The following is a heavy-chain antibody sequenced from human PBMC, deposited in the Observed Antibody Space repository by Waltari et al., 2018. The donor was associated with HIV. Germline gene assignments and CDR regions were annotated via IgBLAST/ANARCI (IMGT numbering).Heavy chain of an antibody. Sequence: QVQLVESGGGVVQPGRSLRVSCVASGFSFSNYAMNWVRKAPGKGLEWVTVMSDDGNTKYDADSVKGRFIISRDNSKNTLNLQMNSLRAEDTAVYYCARGSGHGGMDVWGQGTTVTVSS. V-gene: IGHV3-30-3*01. CDR2: MSDDGNTK. CDR1: GFSFSNYA. J-gene: IGHJ6*02. CDR3: ARGSGHGGMDV. D-gene: IGHD2-15*01.